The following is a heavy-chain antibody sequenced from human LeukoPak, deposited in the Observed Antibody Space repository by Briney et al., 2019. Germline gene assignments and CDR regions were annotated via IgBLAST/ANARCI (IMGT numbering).Heavy chain of an antibody. CDR1: GFTFSSYA. J-gene: IGHJ3*02. Sequence: GGSLRLSCAASGFTFSSYAMSWVRQAPGKGLEWVSAISGSGGSTYYADSVKGRFTISRDNSKNTLYLQMDSLRVEDTAVFYCATTEDCASIRCYRSFDIWSQGTTVTVSS. CDR3: ATTEDCASIRCYRSFDI. D-gene: IGHD2-2*01. V-gene: IGHV3-23*01. CDR2: ISGSGGST.